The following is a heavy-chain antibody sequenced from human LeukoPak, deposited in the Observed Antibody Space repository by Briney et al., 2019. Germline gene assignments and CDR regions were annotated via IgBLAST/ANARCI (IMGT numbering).Heavy chain of an antibody. CDR2: IYYSANT. CDR3: ARRDIGGFDP. J-gene: IGHJ5*02. D-gene: IGHD2-21*02. V-gene: IGHV4-59*08. Sequence: SETLSLTCTVSGGSISSYSWNWVRQPPGKGLEWIGYIYYSANTNYNPSLKSRVTMSVDKSKNQFSLKLSSVTAADTAVYYCARRDIGGFDPWGQGTLVTVSS. CDR1: GGSISSYS.